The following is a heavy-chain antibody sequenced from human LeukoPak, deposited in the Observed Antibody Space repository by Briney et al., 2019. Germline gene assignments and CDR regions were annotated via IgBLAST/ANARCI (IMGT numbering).Heavy chain of an antibody. CDR2: INPNSGGT. D-gene: IGHD3-22*01. CDR3: ARAIYDSSGYYFLNFDY. V-gene: IGHV1-2*02. Sequence: ASVKVSCKASGCTFTGYYMHWVRQAPGQGLEWMGWINPNSGGTNYAQRFQGRVTMTRDTSISTAYMELSRLRSDDTAVYYCARAIYDSSGYYFLNFDYWGQGTLVTVSP. CDR1: GCTFTGYY. J-gene: IGHJ4*02.